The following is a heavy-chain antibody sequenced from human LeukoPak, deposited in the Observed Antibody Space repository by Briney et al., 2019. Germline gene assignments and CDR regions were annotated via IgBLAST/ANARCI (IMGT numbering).Heavy chain of an antibody. CDR1: GFTFSDYY. D-gene: IGHD3-22*01. CDR3: ARDESVRADGYQSY. J-gene: IGHJ4*02. V-gene: IGHV3-11*01. CDR2: IDPSGDTI. Sequence: PGGSLRLSCVASGFTFSDYYMSWIRQSPEKGLERVSYIDPSGDTISYADSVKGRFTISRDNAKNSLYLRMNALRAEDTAVYYCARDESVRADGYQSYWGQGTLVTVSS.